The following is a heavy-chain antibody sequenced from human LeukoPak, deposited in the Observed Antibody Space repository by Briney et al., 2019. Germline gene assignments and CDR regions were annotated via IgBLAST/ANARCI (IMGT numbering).Heavy chain of an antibody. V-gene: IGHV1-69*05. CDR2: IIPIFGTA. CDR3: ARDRIEADRYFDY. D-gene: IGHD6-13*01. CDR1: GGTFSSYA. J-gene: IGHJ4*02. Sequence: SVKVSCKASGGTFSSYAISWVRQAPGQGLEWMGGIIPIFGTANYAQKFQGRVTITTDESTSTAYMELSSLGSEDTAVYYCARDRIEADRYFDYWGQGTLVTVSS.